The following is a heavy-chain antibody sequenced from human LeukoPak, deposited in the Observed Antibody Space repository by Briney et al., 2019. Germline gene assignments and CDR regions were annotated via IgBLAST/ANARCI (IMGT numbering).Heavy chain of an antibody. V-gene: IGHV3-23*01. CDR1: GFTFSSYA. D-gene: IGHD2-8*01. Sequence: GGSLRLSCAASGFTFSSYAMSWVRKAPGKGLEWVSVISGSGGSTYYADSVKGRFTISRDNSKNTLYLQMNSLRAEDTAVYYCAKTYCTNGVCLTPYYWGQGALVTVSS. CDR3: AKTYCTNGVCLTPYY. J-gene: IGHJ4*02. CDR2: ISGSGGST.